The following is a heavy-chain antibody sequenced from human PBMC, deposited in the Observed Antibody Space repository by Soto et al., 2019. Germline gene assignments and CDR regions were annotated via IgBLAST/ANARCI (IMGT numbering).Heavy chain of an antibody. V-gene: IGHV3-23*01. CDR3: PKDKPIDYGDYVRILDY. D-gene: IGHD4-17*01. CDR2: ISGSGGST. Sequence: PGGSLRLSCAASGFTFSSYAVSWVRQAPGKGLEWVSAISGSGGSTYYADSVKGRFTISRDNSKNTLYLQMNSLRAEDTAVYYCPKDKPIDYGDYVRILDYWGQGTLVTVSS. CDR1: GFTFSSYA. J-gene: IGHJ4*02.